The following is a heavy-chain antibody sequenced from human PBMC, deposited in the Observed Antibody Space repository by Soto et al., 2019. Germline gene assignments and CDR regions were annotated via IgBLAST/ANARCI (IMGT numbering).Heavy chain of an antibody. J-gene: IGHJ4*02. Sequence: QVQLQQWGAGLLKPSETLSLTCAVYGGSFSGYYWSWIRQPPGKGLEWIGEINHSGTTNYSPSLKSRVTMSVDTSKNQCSRKLSSVTAADTAVYYCARGDYCSGGGCYSSKDYWGQGTLVAVSS. D-gene: IGHD2-15*01. CDR2: INHSGTT. CDR3: ARGDYCSGGGCYSSKDY. V-gene: IGHV4-34*01. CDR1: GGSFSGYY.